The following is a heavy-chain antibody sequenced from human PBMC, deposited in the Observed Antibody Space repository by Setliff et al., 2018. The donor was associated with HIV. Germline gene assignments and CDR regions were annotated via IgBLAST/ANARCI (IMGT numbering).Heavy chain of an antibody. CDR1: GGSISRHH. Sequence: SETLSLTCSVSGGSISRHHWSWIRQPPGKGLEWIGSIYNSGSTNYNPSLTSRVTISVDTSKHQFSLKLSSVTAADTAVYYCARGDYPLSTVATIKGVVWFDPWGQGTLVTVSS. V-gene: IGHV4-59*11. CDR2: IYNSGST. J-gene: IGHJ5*02. D-gene: IGHD5-12*01. CDR3: ARGDYPLSTVATIKGVVWFDP.